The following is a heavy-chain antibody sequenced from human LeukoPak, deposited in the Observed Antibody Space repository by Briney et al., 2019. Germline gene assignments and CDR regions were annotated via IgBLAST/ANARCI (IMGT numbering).Heavy chain of an antibody. D-gene: IGHD3-22*01. V-gene: IGHV4-4*07. J-gene: IGHJ3*02. CDR1: GCSISNYC. CDR2: IYTSGST. CDR3: TRRANSGFDAFDI. Sequence: SENLSLTCTVSGCSISNYCWSWLRQPPGKGLEWIGRIYTSGSTNYNPSLKSRVTISVDTSKNQFSLKLSSVTAADTAVYYCTRRANSGFDAFDIWGQGTMVTVSS.